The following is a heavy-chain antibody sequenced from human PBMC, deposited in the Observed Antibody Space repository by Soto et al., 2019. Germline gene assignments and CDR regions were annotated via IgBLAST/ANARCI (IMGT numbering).Heavy chain of an antibody. CDR2: IYHSGST. CDR1: SVSISSSSW. Sequence: QVQLQESGPGLVKPSETLSLTCAVSSVSISSSSWWCWVRQPPGKGLEWIGEIYHSGSTNYNPSLKSRVTISVDKSKHQFSLKPSSVTAADPAGYYWATYYDILTGYTFDSWGQGTLVTVSS. J-gene: IGHJ4*02. V-gene: IGHV4-4*02. D-gene: IGHD3-9*01. CDR3: ATYYDILTGYTFDS.